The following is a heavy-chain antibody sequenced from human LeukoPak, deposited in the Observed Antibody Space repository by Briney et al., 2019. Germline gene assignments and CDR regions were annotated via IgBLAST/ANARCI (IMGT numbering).Heavy chain of an antibody. CDR1: GFTVSSNY. J-gene: IGHJ4*02. V-gene: IGHV3-66*01. Sequence: GGSLRLSCAASGFTVSSNYMSWVRQAPGKGLEWVSVIYSGGSTYYADSVKGRFTISRDNSKNTLYLQMNSLRAEDTAVYYCARVRFTLALYFDYWGQGTLVTVSS. CDR3: ARVRFTLALYFDY. CDR2: IYSGGST. D-gene: IGHD3-10*01.